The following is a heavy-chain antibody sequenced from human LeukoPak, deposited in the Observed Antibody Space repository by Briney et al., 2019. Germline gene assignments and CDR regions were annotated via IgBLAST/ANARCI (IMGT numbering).Heavy chain of an antibody. CDR2: ISYDGSNK. CDR1: GFTFSSYA. J-gene: IGHJ6*02. Sequence: GGSLRLSCAASGFTFSSYAMHWVRQAPGKGLEWVAVISYDGSNKYYADSVKGRFTISGDNSKNTLYLQMNSLRAEDTAVYYCARDGHIVVVTAIPASRIGYYYYGMDVWGQGTTVTVSS. CDR3: ARDGHIVVVTAIPASRIGYYYYGMDV. V-gene: IGHV3-30-3*01. D-gene: IGHD2-21*02.